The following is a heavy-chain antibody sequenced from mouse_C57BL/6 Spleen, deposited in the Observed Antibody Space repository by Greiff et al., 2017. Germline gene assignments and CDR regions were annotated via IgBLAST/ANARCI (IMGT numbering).Heavy chain of an antibody. CDR2: IDPETGGT. CDR3: TSSPYYYGSSTWFAY. V-gene: IGHV1-15*01. D-gene: IGHD1-1*01. Sequence: VQLQQSGAELVRPGASVTLSCKASGYTFTDYEMHWVKQTPVHGLEWIGAIDPETGGTAYNQKFKGKAILTADKSSSTAYMVLRSLTSEDSAVYYCTSSPYYYGSSTWFAYWGQGTLVTVSA. CDR1: GYTFTDYE. J-gene: IGHJ3*01.